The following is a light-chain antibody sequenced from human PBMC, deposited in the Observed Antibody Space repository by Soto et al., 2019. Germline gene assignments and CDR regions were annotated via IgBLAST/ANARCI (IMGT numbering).Light chain of an antibody. CDR2: EGS. J-gene: IGLJ1*01. CDR3: CSYAGSSTYV. Sequence: QSVLTQPASVSGSPGHSITISCTGTSSDVGSYNLVSWYQQHPGKAPKLMIYEGSKRPSGVSNRFSGSKSGNTASLTISGLQAEDEADYYCCSYAGSSTYVFGTGTQLTVL. CDR1: SSDVGSYNL. V-gene: IGLV2-23*01.